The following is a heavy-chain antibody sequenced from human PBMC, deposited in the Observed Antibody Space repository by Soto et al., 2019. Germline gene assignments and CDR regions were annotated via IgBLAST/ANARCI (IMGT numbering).Heavy chain of an antibody. CDR1: GLNFDDFA. CDR3: AKGRYDFWSPYYFDS. CDR2: ITWNSRVL. J-gene: IGHJ4*02. D-gene: IGHD3-3*01. Sequence: GGSLRLSCVGTGLNFDDFAMHWVREAPGKGLEWVSGITWNSRVLAYADSVKGRFTISRDNARNSLYLQMDSLRDEDTALYYCAKGRYDFWSPYYFDSWGQGTLVTVSS. V-gene: IGHV3-9*01.